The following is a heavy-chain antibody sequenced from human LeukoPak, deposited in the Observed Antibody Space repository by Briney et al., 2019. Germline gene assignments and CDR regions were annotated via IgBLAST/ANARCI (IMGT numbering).Heavy chain of an antibody. CDR3: ARGFAYYDFWSGYYPIKYFDY. Sequence: SQTLSLTCTVSGGSISSGDYYWNWIRQSPGKGLEWIGYVYYSGSTYYNPSLESRFTISVDTSKNQFSLRLSSLTAADTAVYYCARGFAYYDFWSGYYPIKYFDYWGQGTLLTVSS. CDR1: GGSISSGDYY. J-gene: IGHJ4*02. CDR2: VYYSGST. V-gene: IGHV4-30-4*08. D-gene: IGHD3-3*01.